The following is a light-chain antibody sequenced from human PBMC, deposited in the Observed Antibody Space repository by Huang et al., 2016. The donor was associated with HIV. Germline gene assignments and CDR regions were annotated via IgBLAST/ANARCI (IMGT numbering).Light chain of an antibody. CDR1: QSLVHSDGNTY. V-gene: IGKV2-24*01. J-gene: IGKJ3*01. CDR2: KVS. CDR3: MQATQFPFT. Sequence: DIVMTQTPLSSPVTLGQSASISCRSSQSLVHSDGNTYLSWLHQRPGQPPILLISKVSYRVSWVPDRFSGSGAGTDFTLKINKVQPEDVGVYYCMQATQFPFTFGPGTELDLK.